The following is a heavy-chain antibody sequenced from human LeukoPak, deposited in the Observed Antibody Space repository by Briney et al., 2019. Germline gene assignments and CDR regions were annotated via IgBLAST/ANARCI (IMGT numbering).Heavy chain of an antibody. V-gene: IGHV3-7*03. CDR2: IKRDGSEK. Sequence: GGSLRLSCVASDFTFSTYWMSWVRQAPGKGLEWVANIKRDGSEKYYVDSVKGRFTISRDNAKNSLYLQMNSLRVEDTALYYCATRSRGYSYGGFDYWGQGTLVTVSS. J-gene: IGHJ4*02. CDR1: DFTFSTYW. D-gene: IGHD5-18*01. CDR3: ATRSRGYSYGGFDY.